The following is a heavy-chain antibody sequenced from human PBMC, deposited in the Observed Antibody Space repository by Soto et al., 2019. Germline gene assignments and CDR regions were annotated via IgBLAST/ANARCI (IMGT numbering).Heavy chain of an antibody. J-gene: IGHJ4*02. V-gene: IGHV3-66*01. CDR3: ARAVYSVVTPVYYFDH. D-gene: IGHD2-21*01. CDR1: GFTVSRNY. Sequence: EVQLVESGGGLVQPGESLRLSCAASGFTVSRNYMTWVRQAPGKGLEWVSIIYDGGSTYYADSVKGRFTISRDKSKNTLYLQMSYLRAEDTAVYYCARAVYSVVTPVYYFDHWGQGTLVTVSS. CDR2: IYDGGST.